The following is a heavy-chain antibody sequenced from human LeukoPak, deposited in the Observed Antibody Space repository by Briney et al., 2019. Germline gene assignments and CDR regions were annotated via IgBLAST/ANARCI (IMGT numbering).Heavy chain of an antibody. V-gene: IGHV1-2*02. CDR1: GYTFTGFY. CDR2: INPNSGGT. J-gene: IGHJ4*02. CDR3: ARDRLDYYGSGSWSEFDY. D-gene: IGHD3-10*01. Sequence: ASVKVSCKASGYTFTGFYIHWVRQAPGKGLEWMGCINPNSGGTNYAQKFQGRVTMTRGTSISTAYMELSRLRSDDTGVYYCARDRLDYYGSGSWSEFDYWGQGTLVTVST.